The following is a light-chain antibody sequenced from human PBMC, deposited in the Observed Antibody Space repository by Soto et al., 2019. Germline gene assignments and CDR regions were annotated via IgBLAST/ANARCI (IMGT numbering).Light chain of an antibody. CDR1: QSVSSNY. CDR2: GAS. Sequence: EIVLTQSPGTLSLSPGERATLSCRASQSVSSNYLAWYQRKPGQAPRLLIYGASSRATDIPNRFSGSGSGTDFTLTFTRLEPEDFAVYFCQQYGGSPPTFGQGTMVEIK. V-gene: IGKV3-20*01. J-gene: IGKJ1*01. CDR3: QQYGGSPPT.